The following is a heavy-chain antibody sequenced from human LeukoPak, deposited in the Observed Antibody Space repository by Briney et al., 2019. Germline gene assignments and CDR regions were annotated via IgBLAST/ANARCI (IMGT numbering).Heavy chain of an antibody. J-gene: IGHJ5*02. CDR3: ARDVGITVADSFDP. V-gene: IGHV1-18*04. Sequence: ASVKVSCKASGYTFTSYYMHGVRQAPGQGLEWMGWIHIYRGNTNYAQKFQGRVTMTTDTSTSTVYMEVRGLRSDDTAMYYCARDVGITVADSFDPWGQGTLVTVSS. CDR1: GYTFTSYY. D-gene: IGHD6-13*01. CDR2: IHIYRGNT.